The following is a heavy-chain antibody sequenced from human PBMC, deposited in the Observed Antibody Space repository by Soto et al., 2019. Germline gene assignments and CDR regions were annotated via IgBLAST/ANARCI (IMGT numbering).Heavy chain of an antibody. CDR1: GFTFSSYG. V-gene: IGHV3-33*01. CDR2: IWFDGSNK. Sequence: GGSLRLSCAASGFTFSSYGMHWVRQAPGKGLEWVAVIWFDGSNKYYADSVKNRFTISRDSSYNTLYLQMNSLRAEDTAVYYCARDFCRGGSCYFDYWGQGTLVTVSS. D-gene: IGHD2-15*01. J-gene: IGHJ4*02. CDR3: ARDFCRGGSCYFDY.